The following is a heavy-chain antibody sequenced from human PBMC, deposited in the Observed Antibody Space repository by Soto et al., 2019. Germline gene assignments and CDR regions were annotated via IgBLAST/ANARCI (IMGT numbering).Heavy chain of an antibody. Sequence: PGGSLSPSCAAFGFTFSSYAMHWVRQAPGKGLEWVALISYDGSDKDYADSVKGRFTISRDNSRNTLFLQMNSLRAEDTAVYYCARDYYKYYDSSGYYRSPAYWGQGTLVTVSS. CDR2: ISYDGSDK. J-gene: IGHJ4*02. D-gene: IGHD3-22*01. CDR3: ARDYYKYYDSSGYYRSPAY. V-gene: IGHV3-30-3*01. CDR1: GFTFSSYA.